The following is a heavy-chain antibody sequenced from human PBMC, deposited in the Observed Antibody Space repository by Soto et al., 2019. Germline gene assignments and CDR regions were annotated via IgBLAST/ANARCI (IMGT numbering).Heavy chain of an antibody. CDR3: ATWRGGYTYGLDH. J-gene: IGHJ4*02. D-gene: IGHD5-18*01. CDR2: ILNDGTTT. V-gene: IGHV3-74*01. CDR1: GFTFSSQW. Sequence: EVQLVESGGGLVQPGGSLRLSCTASGFTFSSQWLHWVRQAPGKGLMWISRILNDGTTTNYADSVKGRFTVSRDNAKKPMSLQMNNLRAEDTAVYYCATWRGGYTYGLDHWGQGTPVTVSS.